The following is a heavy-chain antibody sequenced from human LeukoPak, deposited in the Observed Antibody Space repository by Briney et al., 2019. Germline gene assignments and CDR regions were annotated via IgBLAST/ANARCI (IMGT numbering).Heavy chain of an antibody. J-gene: IGHJ4*02. V-gene: IGHV3-23*01. CDR2: ISGSGGST. CDR1: GFTFSSYA. Sequence: GGSLRLSCAASGFTFSSYAMSWVRQAPGKGLEWVSAISGSGGSTYYADSAKGRFTISRDNSKNTLYLQMNSLRAEDTAVYYCAKTMVRGVIITNFDYWGQGTLVTVSS. CDR3: AKTMVRGVIITNFDY. D-gene: IGHD3-10*01.